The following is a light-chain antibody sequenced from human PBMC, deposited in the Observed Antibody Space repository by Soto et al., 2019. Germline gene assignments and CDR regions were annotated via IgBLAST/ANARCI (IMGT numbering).Light chain of an antibody. V-gene: IGKV3-20*01. Sequence: ETVLTQSPGTLSLSPGERATLSCRASQTVTNNYLAWYQQKPGQAPRLLIYDTSSRATGIPDTFSGSGSGTDFTLTISRLEPEDSAMYYCQQYGGAPRTFGQGTKVDI. CDR2: DTS. CDR1: QTVTNNY. CDR3: QQYGGAPRT. J-gene: IGKJ1*01.